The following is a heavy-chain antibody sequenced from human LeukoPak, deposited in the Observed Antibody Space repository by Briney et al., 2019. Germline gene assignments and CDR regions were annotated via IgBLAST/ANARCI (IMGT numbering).Heavy chain of an antibody. J-gene: IGHJ3*02. V-gene: IGHV3-23*01. CDR2: ISGSGVST. CDR1: GFTLSSYG. D-gene: IGHD3-16*02. CDR3: AKDAVATYRHDAFDI. Sequence: GGSLRLSCAASGFTLSSYGMRWVRQAAGKGRQWVSTISGSGVSTYYADSVKGRFTISRDNSKNTLYLQMNSLRAEDTAVYYCAKDAVATYRHDAFDIWGQGTMVTVSS.